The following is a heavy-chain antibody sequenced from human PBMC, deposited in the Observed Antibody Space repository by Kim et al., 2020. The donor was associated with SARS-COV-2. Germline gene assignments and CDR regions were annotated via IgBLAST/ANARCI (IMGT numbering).Heavy chain of an antibody. D-gene: IGHD2-2*01. V-gene: IGHV4-59*01. Sequence: SETLSLTCTVSGGSISSYYWSWIRQPPGKGLEWIGYIYYSGSTNYNPSLKSRVTISVDTSKNQFSLKLSSVTAADTAVYYCARGLGGRLGYCSSTSCYAFDYWGQGTLVTVSS. CDR1: GGSISSYY. J-gene: IGHJ4*02. CDR2: IYYSGST. CDR3: ARGLGGRLGYCSSTSCYAFDY.